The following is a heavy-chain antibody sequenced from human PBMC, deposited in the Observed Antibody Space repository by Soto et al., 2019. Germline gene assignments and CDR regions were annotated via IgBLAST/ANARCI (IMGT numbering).Heavy chain of an antibody. CDR3: ARGPTGCSGGSCYSDYYYYMDV. V-gene: IGHV4-34*01. Sequence: SETLSLTCAVYGGSFSGYYWSWIRQPPGKGLEWIGEINHSGSTNYNPSLKSRVTISVDTSKNRFSLKLSSVTAADTAVYYCARGPTGCSGGSCYSDYYYYMDVWGKGTTVTVSS. J-gene: IGHJ6*03. CDR2: INHSGST. D-gene: IGHD2-15*01. CDR1: GGSFSGYY.